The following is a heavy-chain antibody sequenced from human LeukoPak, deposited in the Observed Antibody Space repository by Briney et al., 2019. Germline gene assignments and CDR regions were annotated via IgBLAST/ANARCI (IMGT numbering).Heavy chain of an antibody. CDR3: ARERESPDGSYPAFDI. V-gene: IGHV6-1*01. J-gene: IGHJ3*02. CDR1: GDSVSSNSAA. CDR2: TYHRSKWYN. D-gene: IGHD1-26*01. Sequence: SQTLSLTCAISGDSVSSNSAAWNWIRQSPSRGLEWLGRTYHRSKWYNDYAVSVKSRITINPDTSKNQFSLQLNSVTPEDTAVYYCARERESPDGSYPAFDIWGQGTMVTVSS.